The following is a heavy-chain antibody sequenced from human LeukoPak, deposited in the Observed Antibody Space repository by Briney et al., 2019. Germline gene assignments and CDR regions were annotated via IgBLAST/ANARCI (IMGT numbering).Heavy chain of an antibody. V-gene: IGHV3-23*01. Sequence: GGSLRLSCAASGFTFSSYAMSWVRQAPGKGLEWVSGISESGGSSYYADSEKGRFTISRDNSKNTLYLQMNSLRAEDTAVYYCAKGGYIYDSSAYLFDYWGQGTLVTVSS. CDR1: GFTFSSYA. CDR2: ISESGGSS. J-gene: IGHJ4*02. D-gene: IGHD3-22*01. CDR3: AKGGYIYDSSAYLFDY.